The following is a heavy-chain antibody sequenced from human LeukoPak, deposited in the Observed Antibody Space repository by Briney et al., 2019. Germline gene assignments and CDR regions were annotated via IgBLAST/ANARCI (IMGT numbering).Heavy chain of an antibody. D-gene: IGHD3-22*01. V-gene: IGHV4-31*03. Sequence: SQTLSLTCTVSGGSICSGGYYWSWIRQHPGKGLEWIGYIYYSGSTYYNPSLKSRVTISVDTSKNQFSLKLSSVTAADTAVYYCARARYYYDLDYWGQGTLVTVSS. CDR1: GGSICSGGYY. J-gene: IGHJ4*02. CDR2: IYYSGST. CDR3: ARARYYYDLDY.